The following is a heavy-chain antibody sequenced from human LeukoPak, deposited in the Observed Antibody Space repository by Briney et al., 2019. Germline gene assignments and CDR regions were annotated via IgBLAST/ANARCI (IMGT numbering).Heavy chain of an antibody. D-gene: IGHD1-14*01. Sequence: GGSLRLSCAASGFTFSSYAMHWVRQAPGKGLEWVAVISYDGSNKYYADSVKGRFTISRDNSKNTLYLQMNSLRAEDTAVYYCVRLTDYWGRGTLVTVSS. V-gene: IGHV3-30-3*01. CDR3: VRLTDY. CDR1: GFTFSSYA. CDR2: ISYDGSNK. J-gene: IGHJ4*02.